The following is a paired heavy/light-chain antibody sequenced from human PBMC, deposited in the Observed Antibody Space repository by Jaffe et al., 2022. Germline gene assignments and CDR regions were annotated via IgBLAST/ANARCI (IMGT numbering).Heavy chain of an antibody. CDR2: ISSSGSTI. CDR1: GFTFSSYE. V-gene: IGHV3-48*03. J-gene: IGHJ3*02. D-gene: IGHD3-16*01. Sequence: EVQLVESGGGLVQPGGSLRLSCAASGFTFSSYEMNWVRQAPGKGLEWVSYISSSGSTIYYADSVKGRFTISRDNAKNSLYLQMNSLRAEDTAVYYCASAGGRIMITFGGPHAFDIWGQGTMVTVSS. CDR3: ASAGGRIMITFGGPHAFDI.
Light chain of an antibody. V-gene: IGLV3-1*01. CDR3: QAWDSSTPYV. CDR1: KLGDKY. Sequence: SYELTQPPSVSVSPGQTASITCSGDKLGDKYACWYQQKPGQSPVLVIYQDSKRPSGIPERFSGSNSGNTATLTISGTQAMDEADYYCQAWDSSTPYVFGTGTKVTVL. J-gene: IGLJ1*01. CDR2: QDS.